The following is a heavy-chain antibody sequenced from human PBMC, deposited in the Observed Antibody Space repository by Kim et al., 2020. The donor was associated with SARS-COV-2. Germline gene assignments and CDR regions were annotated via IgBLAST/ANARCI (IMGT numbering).Heavy chain of an antibody. CDR1: GFTFSNTW. D-gene: IGHD3-22*01. V-gene: IGHV3-15*01. CDR3: TTDRSRVLVTY. Sequence: GGSLRLSCAASGFTFSNTWMSWVRQAPGKGLEWVGRIKSKTDGGTTDYAAPVKGRFTISRDDSKNTLYLQMNSLKTEDTAVYFCTTDRSRVLVTYWGQGTLVTVSS. J-gene: IGHJ4*02. CDR2: IKSKTDGGTT.